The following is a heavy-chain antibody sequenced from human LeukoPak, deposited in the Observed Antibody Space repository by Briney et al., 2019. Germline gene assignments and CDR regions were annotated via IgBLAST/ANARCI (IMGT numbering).Heavy chain of an antibody. CDR1: GFTFSNAW. J-gene: IGHJ4*02. D-gene: IGHD3-22*01. CDR2: IKSKSDGGAT. Sequence: GGSLRLSCAASGFTFSNAWMSWVRQAPGKGLEWVGRIKSKSDGGATDYAAPVKGRFTISRDDSKNTLSLQMNSLKTGDTAVYYCITEIPWGGVTMLEWGQGTLVSVPS. V-gene: IGHV3-15*01. CDR3: ITEIPWGGVTMLE.